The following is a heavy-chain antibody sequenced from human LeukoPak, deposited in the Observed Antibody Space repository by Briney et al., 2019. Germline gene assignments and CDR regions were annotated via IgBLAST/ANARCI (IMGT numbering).Heavy chain of an antibody. J-gene: IGHJ3*01. V-gene: IGHV3-74*01. CDR1: GFTFSRYW. D-gene: IGHD4/OR15-4a*01. CDR2: IDPDNSGS. CDR3: AGVRAGANRAFDV. Sequence: GGSLRLSCAASGFTFSRYWMHWVRQAPGEGLVWVSRIDPDNSGSSYADSVKGRFTISRDNAKNTLWLQMNSLRADDTAVYYCAGVRAGANRAFDVWGQGTVVAVSS.